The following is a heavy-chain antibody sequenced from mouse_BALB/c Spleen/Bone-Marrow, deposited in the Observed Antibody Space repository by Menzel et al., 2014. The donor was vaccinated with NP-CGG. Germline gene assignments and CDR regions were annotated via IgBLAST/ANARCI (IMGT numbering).Heavy chain of an antibody. CDR3: ARGGWDWYFDV. V-gene: IGHV1-31*01. CDR2: INPYNGAT. CDR1: GYSFTGYY. Sequence: VQLQQSGPELVKPGASVKISCKASGYSFTGYYMHWVKQSHVKSLEWIGRINPYNGATSYNQNFKDKASLTVDKSSSTAYMELHSLTSEDSALYYCARGGWDWYFDVWGAGTTVTVSS. J-gene: IGHJ1*01.